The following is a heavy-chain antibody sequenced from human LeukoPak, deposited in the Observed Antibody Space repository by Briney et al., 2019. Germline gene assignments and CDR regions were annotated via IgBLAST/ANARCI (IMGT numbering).Heavy chain of an antibody. CDR3: AKGSISGVVLVPATCAPNDY. Sequence: GGSLRLSCAASGFTVSSNYMSWVRQAPGKGLEWVSVIYSGGRTYYADSVKGRFTISRDNSKNTLYLQMNSLTVEDTAIYYCAKGSISGVVLVPATCAPNDYWGQGTLVTVSS. CDR1: GFTVSSNY. J-gene: IGHJ4*02. D-gene: IGHD2-15*01. CDR2: IYSGGRT. V-gene: IGHV3-66*01.